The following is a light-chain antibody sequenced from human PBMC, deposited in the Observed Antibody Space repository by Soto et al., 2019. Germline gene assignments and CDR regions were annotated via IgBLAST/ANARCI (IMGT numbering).Light chain of an antibody. V-gene: IGKV3-20*01. J-gene: IGKJ1*01. CDR2: GAS. CDR3: QRYGTSTT. Sequence: EIVLTQSPCTLSLSPGERATLSCRASQSVPNSYLAWYQQKPGQAPRLLIYGASSRATGIPVRFSGSGSGTDFTLTISRLEPEDFAVYYCQRYGTSTTFGQGTKVEIK. CDR1: QSVPNSY.